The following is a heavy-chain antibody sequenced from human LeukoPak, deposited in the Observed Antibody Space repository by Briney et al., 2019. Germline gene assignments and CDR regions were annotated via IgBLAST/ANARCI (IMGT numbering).Heavy chain of an antibody. J-gene: IGHJ6*02. CDR3: ARGPYDFWSGYTRDYYGMDV. CDR2: INPSGGGT. D-gene: IGHD3-3*01. Sequence: ASVKVSCKASGYTFTSYYMHWVRQAPGQGLEWMGIINPSGGGTSYAQKFQGRVTMTRDTSTSTVYMELNSLRSEDTAVYYCARGPYDFWSGYTRDYYGMDVWGQGTTVTVSS. V-gene: IGHV1-46*01. CDR1: GYTFTSYY.